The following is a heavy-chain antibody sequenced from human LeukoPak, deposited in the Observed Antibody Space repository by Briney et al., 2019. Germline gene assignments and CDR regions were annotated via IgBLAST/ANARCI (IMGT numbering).Heavy chain of an antibody. J-gene: IGHJ4*02. CDR1: GFTFSSYG. CDR2: IRYDGSNK. Sequence: PGGSLRLSCAASGFTFSSYGMHWVRQAPGKVLEWVAFIRYDGSNKYYADSVKGRFTISRDNSKNTLYLQMNSLRAEDTAVYYCAKVLYYYDSSGRDPLDYWGQGTLVTVSS. V-gene: IGHV3-30*02. CDR3: AKVLYYYDSSGRDPLDY. D-gene: IGHD3-22*01.